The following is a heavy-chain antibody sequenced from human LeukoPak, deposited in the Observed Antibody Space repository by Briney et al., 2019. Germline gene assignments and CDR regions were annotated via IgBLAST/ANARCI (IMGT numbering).Heavy chain of an antibody. CDR1: GYTFGSYW. Sequence: PRGSLRLSCAASGYTFGSYWMYWVRQAPGKGLVWVSRINNDGSSTIYADSVKGRFTISRDNAKNTLYLQMISLRDDDTAVYYCVRDNGGEHLWGQGTLVTVSS. J-gene: IGHJ4*02. CDR3: VRDNGGEHL. CDR2: INNDGSST. V-gene: IGHV3-74*01. D-gene: IGHD3-16*01.